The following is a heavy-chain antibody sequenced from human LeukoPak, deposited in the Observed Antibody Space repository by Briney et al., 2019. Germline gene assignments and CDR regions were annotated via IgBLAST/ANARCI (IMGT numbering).Heavy chain of an antibody. V-gene: IGHV4-59*08. CDR3: TRHDVVPVIGHGMAV. CDR2: ISPTAYT. D-gene: IGHD3-16*02. J-gene: IGHJ6*02. CDR1: GAFIGSYY. Sequence: SETLSLTCTVSGAFIGSYYWSWIRQAPGKGPEWIGYISPTAYTIYTPSLKSRVTISREMSANQFSLILSSVTAEDTAVYYCTRHDVVPVIGHGMAVWGQGTTVTVSS.